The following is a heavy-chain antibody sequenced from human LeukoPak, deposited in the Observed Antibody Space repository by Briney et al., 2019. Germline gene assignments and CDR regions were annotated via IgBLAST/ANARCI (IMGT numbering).Heavy chain of an antibody. J-gene: IGHJ1*01. CDR1: GFTFSRFW. CDR3: ARSHWGPEF. Sequence: PGGSLRLSCAASGFTFSRFWMSWVRQAPGKGLEWVANMDQNGAEKFCVDSVKGRFTISRDNSKNSLYLQMNSLRAEDTAVYYCARSHWGPEFWGQGTLVAVSS. CDR2: MDQNGAEK. V-gene: IGHV3-7*04. D-gene: IGHD7-27*01.